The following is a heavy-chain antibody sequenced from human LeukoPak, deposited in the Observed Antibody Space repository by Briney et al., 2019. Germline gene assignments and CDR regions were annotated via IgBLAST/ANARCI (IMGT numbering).Heavy chain of an antibody. Sequence: PGCALSLSGAASGFTLSRDCMHGVRPREGKGLDGVAVLSCDGYKKYFVDSMKGRFLISRVDSHNPLALEMNSLRAEDTAVYYCARDGAALRLDDFHSMDVWGEGPRVTVS. D-gene: IGHD3-3*01. CDR3: ARDGAALRLDDFHSMDV. V-gene: IGHV3-30*19. CDR1: GFTLSRDC. CDR2: LSCDGYKK. J-gene: IGHJ6*03.